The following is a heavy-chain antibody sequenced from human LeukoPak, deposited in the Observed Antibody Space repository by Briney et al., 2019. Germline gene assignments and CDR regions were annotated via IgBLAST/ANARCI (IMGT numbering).Heavy chain of an antibody. J-gene: IGHJ6*03. V-gene: IGHV5-51*01. CDR2: ISPGDSDT. Sequence: GASLKISCNASGYSFTSYWIGWVRQMPGKGLGWMGIISPGDSDTRYSPSFHGQVTISADTSITTAYLQWSSLKASDTAMYYCARSISRGVLRYFDWLSADYMDVWGKGTTVTVSS. CDR1: GYSFTSYW. CDR3: ARSISRGVLRYFDWLSADYMDV. D-gene: IGHD3-9*01.